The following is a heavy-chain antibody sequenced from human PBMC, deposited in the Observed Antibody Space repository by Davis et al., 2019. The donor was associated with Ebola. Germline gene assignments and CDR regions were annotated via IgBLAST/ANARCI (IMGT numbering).Heavy chain of an antibody. V-gene: IGHV3-23*01. Sequence: GESLKISCGASGFTLSSYAMSWVRQAPGKGLEWVSGISGSGGSTYYADSVKGRFTISRDNSKNTLYLQMNSLRAEETAVYYCARIKKCSPNWGFVMSCGFDPWGQGTLVTVSS. CDR2: ISGSGGST. D-gene: IGHD7-27*01. CDR1: GFTLSSYA. J-gene: IGHJ5*02. CDR3: ARIKKCSPNWGFVMSCGFDP.